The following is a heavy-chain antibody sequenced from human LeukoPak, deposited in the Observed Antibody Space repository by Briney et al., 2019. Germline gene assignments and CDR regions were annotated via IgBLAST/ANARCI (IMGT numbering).Heavy chain of an antibody. J-gene: IGHJ3*02. CDR1: GYTFTSYY. CDR2: INPSGGST. D-gene: IGHD1-26*01. Sequence: GPSVKVSCKASGYTFTSYYMHWVRQAPGQGLEWMGIINPSGGSTSYAQKFQGRVTMTRDTSTSTVYMELSSLRSEDTAVYYCARDWGSYSGSYPGSAFDIWGQGTMVTVSS. V-gene: IGHV1-46*01. CDR3: ARDWGSYSGSYPGSAFDI.